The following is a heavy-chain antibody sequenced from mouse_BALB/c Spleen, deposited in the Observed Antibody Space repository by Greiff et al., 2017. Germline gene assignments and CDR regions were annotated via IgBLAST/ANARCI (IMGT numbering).Heavy chain of an antibody. D-gene: IGHD1-1*01. CDR1: GYTFTNYW. Sequence: QVHVKQSGAELVRPGTSVKISCKASGYTFTNYWLGWVKQRPGHGLEWIGDIYPGGGYTNYNEKFKGKATLTADTSSSTAYMQLSSLTSEDSAVYFCARPITTVGGTWFAYWGQGTLVTVSA. V-gene: IGHV1-63*02. J-gene: IGHJ3*01. CDR2: IYPGGGYT. CDR3: ARPITTVGGTWFAY.